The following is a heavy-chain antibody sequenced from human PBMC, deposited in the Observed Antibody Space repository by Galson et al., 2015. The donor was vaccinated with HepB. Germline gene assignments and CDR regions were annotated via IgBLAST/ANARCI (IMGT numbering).Heavy chain of an antibody. CDR1: GFTFNNYW. CDR3: ARGYYYGSGSFAFDI. Sequence: SLRLSCAASGFTFNNYWMSWVRQAPGTGLEWVANIKQDGSEKYYVDSVKGRFTISRDNAKNSLYLQMNSLRAEDAAVYYCARGYYYGSGSFAFDIWGQGTMVTVSS. D-gene: IGHD3-10*01. J-gene: IGHJ3*02. CDR2: IKQDGSEK. V-gene: IGHV3-7*01.